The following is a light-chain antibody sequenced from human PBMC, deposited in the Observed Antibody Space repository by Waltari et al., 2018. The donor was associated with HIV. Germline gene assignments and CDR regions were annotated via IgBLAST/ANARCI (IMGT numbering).Light chain of an antibody. V-gene: IGLV1-47*01. CDR1: SSNIGRNY. J-gene: IGLJ1*01. CDR3: AAWDDSLSGSYV. CDR2: RNN. Sequence: QSVLTQPPSASGTPGQRVTITCSGSSSNIGRNYVYWYQQPPGPAPKLLIYRNNQRPSGVPYRFSGSKSGTSASLAISGLRSEDEADYYCAAWDDSLSGSYVFGTGTKVTVL.